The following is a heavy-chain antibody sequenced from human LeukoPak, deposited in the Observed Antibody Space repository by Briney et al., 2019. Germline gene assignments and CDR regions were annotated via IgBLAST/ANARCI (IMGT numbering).Heavy chain of an antibody. CDR1: GFIFGGYW. CDR3: AKDFVYGSRFPRPLDY. J-gene: IGHJ4*02. D-gene: IGHD3-3*01. Sequence: GGSLRLSCAASGFIFGGYWMTWVRQAPGRGLEWVSGISNGGTNTYYTDSVKGRFTISRDNSRNTLYLQMNSLRADDTARYYCAKDFVYGSRFPRPLDYWGQGTLVTVSS. CDR2: ISNGGTNT. V-gene: IGHV3-23*01.